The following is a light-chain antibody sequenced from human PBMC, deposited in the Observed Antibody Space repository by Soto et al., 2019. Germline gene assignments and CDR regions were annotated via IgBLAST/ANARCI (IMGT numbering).Light chain of an antibody. CDR1: LTISHS. Sequence: DIQMTQSPSSLSSSVGDRATITCRASLTISHSLCWLQQKAANPPTLLIYCASSLQSGVPAELSGSRSATEFILPINNMQREDFVTYYCQQPYNLPRTFGQGTKV. CDR2: CAS. CDR3: QQPYNLPRT. J-gene: IGKJ1*01. V-gene: IGKV1-9*01.